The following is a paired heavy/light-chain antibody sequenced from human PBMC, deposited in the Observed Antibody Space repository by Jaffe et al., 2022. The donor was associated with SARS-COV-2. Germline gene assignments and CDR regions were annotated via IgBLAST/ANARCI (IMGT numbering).Heavy chain of an antibody. J-gene: IGHJ4*02. CDR1: GFTVSTNY. CDR3: ARDDGQGGPFDY. Sequence: EVQLVESGGGLVQPGGSLRLSCAVSGFTVSTNYMNWVRQAPGKGLEWVSVIYAGGSTYYADSVKGRFTISRDNSKNTLYLQMNSLRAEDTSVYYCARDDGQGGPFDYWGQGTLVTVSS. CDR2: IYAGGST. D-gene: IGHD3-16*01. V-gene: IGHV3-66*02.
Light chain of an antibody. J-gene: IGKJ1*01. Sequence: DIQMTQSPSSLSASVGDRVTITCRASQSISSYLNWYHQKPGKAPKLLIYAASSLQSGVPSRFSGSGSGTDFTLTISSLQPEDFATYYCQQSYSTPHTFGQGTKVEIK. V-gene: IGKV1-39*01. CDR2: AAS. CDR1: QSISSY. CDR3: QQSYSTPHT.